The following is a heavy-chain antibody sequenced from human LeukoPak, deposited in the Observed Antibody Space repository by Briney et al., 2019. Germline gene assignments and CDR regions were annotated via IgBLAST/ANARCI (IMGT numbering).Heavy chain of an antibody. CDR3: ARLGTAIIARFFDY. CDR2: IYPGDSDT. CDR1: GYSFASYW. Sequence: PGESLKISCEGSGYSFASYWIAWVRQTPGKGLEWMGSIYPGDSDTRYSPSFQGQVTISADKSISTAYLQWRGLKASDTAMYYCARLGTAIIARFFDYWGQGSLVTVSS. J-gene: IGHJ4*02. D-gene: IGHD5-18*01. V-gene: IGHV5-51*03.